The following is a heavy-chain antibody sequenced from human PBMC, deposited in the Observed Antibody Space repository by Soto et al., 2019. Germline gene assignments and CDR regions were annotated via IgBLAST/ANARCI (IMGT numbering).Heavy chain of an antibody. J-gene: IGHJ6*02. CDR1: GYTFTSYA. D-gene: IGHD4-17*01. V-gene: IGHV1-3*01. CDR3: ARVYGDNSDYYYGMDV. Sequence: ASVKVSCKASGYTFTSYAMHWVRQAPGQRLEWMGWINAGNGNTKYSQKFQGRVTITRDTSASTAYMELSSLRSEDTAVYYCARVYGDNSDYYYGMDVWGQGTTVTVSS. CDR2: INAGNGNT.